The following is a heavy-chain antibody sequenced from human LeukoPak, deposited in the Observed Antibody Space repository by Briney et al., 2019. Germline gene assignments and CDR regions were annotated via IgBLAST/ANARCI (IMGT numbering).Heavy chain of an antibody. D-gene: IGHD6-19*01. Sequence: GASVKVSCKASGGTFSSYTISWVRQAPGQGLEWMGKIIPIPGIANYAQKFQGRVTITADKSTSTAYMELSSLRSEDTAVYYCARGHIAVAGTGHFDSWGQGTLVTVSS. CDR3: ARGHIAVAGTGHFDS. CDR1: GGTFSSYT. CDR2: IIPIPGIA. V-gene: IGHV1-69*02. J-gene: IGHJ4*02.